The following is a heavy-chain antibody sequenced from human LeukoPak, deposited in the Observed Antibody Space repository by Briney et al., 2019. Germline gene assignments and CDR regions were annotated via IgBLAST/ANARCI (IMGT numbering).Heavy chain of an antibody. Sequence: PSETLSLTCTVSGGSISSNNYYWGWIRQPPGKGLEWSGSIYYRGSTYYNPSLKSRVTIYIDTSRNQFSLKLSSVTAADTAVYYCTRRGGLATTHDAFDTWGQGTMVTVSS. CDR3: TRRGGLATTHDAFDT. CDR2: IYYRGST. CDR1: GGSISSNNYY. J-gene: IGHJ3*02. V-gene: IGHV4-39*01. D-gene: IGHD5-24*01.